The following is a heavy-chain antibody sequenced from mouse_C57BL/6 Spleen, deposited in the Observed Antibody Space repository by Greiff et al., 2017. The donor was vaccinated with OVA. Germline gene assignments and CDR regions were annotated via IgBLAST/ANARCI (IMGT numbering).Heavy chain of an antibody. D-gene: IGHD3-1*01. CDR3: ARSGDYSFDY. V-gene: IGHV1-26*01. J-gene: IGHJ2*01. CDR1: GYTFTDYY. Sequence: VQLQQSGPELVKPGASVKISCKASGYTFTDYYMNWVKQSHGKSLEWIGDINPNNGGTSYNQKFKGKATLTVDKSSSTAYMELRSLTSEDSAVYYCARSGDYSFDYWGQGTTLTVSS. CDR2: INPNNGGT.